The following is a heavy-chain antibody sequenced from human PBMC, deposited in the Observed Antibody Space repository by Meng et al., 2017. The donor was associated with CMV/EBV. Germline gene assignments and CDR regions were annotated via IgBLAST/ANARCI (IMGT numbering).Heavy chain of an antibody. CDR1: GFTFDDYA. CDR3: AKDIGYSSSSVWYYYGMDV. CDR2: ISWNSGSI. D-gene: IGHD6-6*01. V-gene: IGHV3-9*01. Sequence: LSLTCAASGFTFDDYAMHWVRQAPGKGLEWVSGISWNSGSIGYADSVKGRFTISRDNAKNSLYLQMNSLRAEDTALYYCAKDIGYSSSSVWYYYGMDVWGQGTTVTVSS. J-gene: IGHJ6*02.